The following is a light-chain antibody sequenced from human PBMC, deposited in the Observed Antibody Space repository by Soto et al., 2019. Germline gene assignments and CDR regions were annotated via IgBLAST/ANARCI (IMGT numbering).Light chain of an antibody. CDR1: QSISGW. CDR3: QQYNSYSPT. Sequence: DIPMTHSQSSLSGPLGGGVGIXWRASQSISGWLAWYQQKAGKAPNLLIYKASRLESGVPSRFSGSGSETEFTLTISGLQPGDSATYYCQQYNSYSPTFGQGTKVDIK. CDR2: KAS. V-gene: IGKV1-5*03. J-gene: IGKJ1*01.